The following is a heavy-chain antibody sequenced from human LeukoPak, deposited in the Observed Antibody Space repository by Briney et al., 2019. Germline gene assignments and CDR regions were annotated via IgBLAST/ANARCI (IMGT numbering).Heavy chain of an antibody. CDR2: ISATGITT. CDR3: ARGGGGYYDFWNGYPQGAHFFDY. CDR1: GFTFSSYE. D-gene: IGHD3-3*01. J-gene: IGHJ4*02. Sequence: PGGSLRLSCAASGFTFSSYEMNWVRQAPGKGLEWVSYISATGITTNFADSVKARFTISRDNAKNSLYLQMNSLRAEDTAVYYCARGGGGYYDFWNGYPQGAHFFDYWGQGALVTVSS. V-gene: IGHV3-48*03.